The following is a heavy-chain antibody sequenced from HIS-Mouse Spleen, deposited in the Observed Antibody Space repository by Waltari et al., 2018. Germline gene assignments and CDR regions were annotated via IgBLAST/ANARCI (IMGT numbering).Heavy chain of an antibody. CDR2: INSDGSST. CDR3: ARDLELDAFDI. Sequence: EVQLVESGGGLVQPGGSLRLSCAASGCTFSSYWVHWVRQAPGKGLVWVSRINSDGSSTSYADSVKGRFTISRDNAKNTLYLQMNSLRAEDTAVYYCARDLELDAFDIWGQGTMVTVSS. J-gene: IGHJ3*02. D-gene: IGHD1-1*01. CDR1: GCTFSSYW. V-gene: IGHV3-74*01.